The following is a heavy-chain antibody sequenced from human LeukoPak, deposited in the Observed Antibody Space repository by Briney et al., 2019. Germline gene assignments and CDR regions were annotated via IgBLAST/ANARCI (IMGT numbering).Heavy chain of an antibody. D-gene: IGHD2-15*01. CDR2: IYYSGST. CDR3: XXXXXSGGSCPDKRTRFDP. Sequence: SETLSLTCTVSGGSISSSSYYWGWIRQPPGKGLEWIGSIYYSGSTYYNPSLKSRVTISVDTSKNQFSLKLSSVTAADTAVYYXXXXXXSGGSCPDKRTRFDPWGQGTLVTVSS. V-gene: IGHV4-39*07. CDR1: GGSISSSSYY. J-gene: IGHJ5*02.